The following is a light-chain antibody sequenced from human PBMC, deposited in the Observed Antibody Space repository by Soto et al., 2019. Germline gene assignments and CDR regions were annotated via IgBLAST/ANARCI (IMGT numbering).Light chain of an antibody. V-gene: IGLV2-14*03. CDR1: SSDVGGYNY. CDR3: SSYKSSSTRYV. CDR2: DVS. J-gene: IGLJ1*01. Sequence: QSVLTQPRSVSGSPGQSVTISCTGTSSDVGGYNYVSWYQQHPGKAPKLMLHDVSNRPSGVSNRFSGSKSGNTASLTISGLQAGDEADYYCSSYKSSSTRYVFGTGTKVTVL.